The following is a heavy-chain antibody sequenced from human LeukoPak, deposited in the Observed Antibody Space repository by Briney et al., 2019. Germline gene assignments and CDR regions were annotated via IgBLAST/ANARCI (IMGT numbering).Heavy chain of an antibody. D-gene: IGHD1-26*01. CDR3: ARCLSGSSHFDY. CDR1: GFTFSSYA. CDR2: ISGSGGST. J-gene: IGHJ4*02. V-gene: IGHV3-23*01. Sequence: PGGSLRLSCAASGFTFSSYAMSWVRQAPGKGLEWVSAISGSGGSTYYADSVKGRFTISRDNSKNTLYLQMNSLRAEDTAVYYCARCLSGSSHFDYWGQGTLVTVSS.